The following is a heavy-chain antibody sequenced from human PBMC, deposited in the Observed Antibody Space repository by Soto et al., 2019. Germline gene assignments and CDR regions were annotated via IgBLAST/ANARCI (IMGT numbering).Heavy chain of an antibody. CDR1: GFTFSSYA. CDR2: VSIGGST. V-gene: IGHV3-23*01. Sequence: DVQLLESGGGLVQPGGSLRLSCAASGFTFSSYAMGWVRQGPGKGLEWVAVVSIGGSTHYADSVRGRFTISRDNSKNTLSLQMNSLTAEDTAVYFCAKRRGAGGHFDFRGQVALVTVSS. CDR3: AKRRGAGGHFDF. D-gene: IGHD2-15*01. J-gene: IGHJ4*02.